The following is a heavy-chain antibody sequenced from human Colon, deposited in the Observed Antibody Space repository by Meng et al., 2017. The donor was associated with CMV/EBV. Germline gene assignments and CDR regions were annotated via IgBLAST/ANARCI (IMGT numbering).Heavy chain of an antibody. D-gene: IGHD3-10*01. CDR1: GFVFDDFD. CDR3: VRADDYGSGMDFDP. J-gene: IGHJ5*02. V-gene: IGHV3-20*04. CDR2: AKWNGDKA. Sequence: GGSLRLSCVASGFVFDDFDISWVRLIPGKGLEWVSGAKWNGDKAGYADSVEGRFTVSRDNAKNTLHLQMTSLRAEDTAVYYCVRADDYGSGMDFDPWGQGSLVTVSS.